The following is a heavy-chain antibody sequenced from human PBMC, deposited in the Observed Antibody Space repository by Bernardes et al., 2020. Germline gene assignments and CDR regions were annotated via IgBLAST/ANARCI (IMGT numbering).Heavy chain of an antibody. D-gene: IGHD6-6*01. V-gene: IGHV4-39*01. CDR1: GGSISSSSYY. J-gene: IGHJ4*02. CDR3: ARRYSSSVRIDY. Sequence: SETLSLTCTVSGGSISSSSYYWGWIRQPPGKGLEWIGSIYYSGSTYYNPSLKSRVTISVDTSKNQFSLKLSSVTAADTAVYYCARRYSSSVRIDYWGQGTLVTVSS. CDR2: IYYSGST.